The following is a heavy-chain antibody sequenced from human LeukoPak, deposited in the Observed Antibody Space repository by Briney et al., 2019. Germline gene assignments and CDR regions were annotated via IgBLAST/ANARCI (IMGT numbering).Heavy chain of an antibody. CDR2: IIPIFGTA. V-gene: IGHV1-69*13. CDR3: ARSKGGSYTIPGAFDI. D-gene: IGHD2-15*01. J-gene: IGHJ3*02. CDR1: GGTFSSHA. Sequence: ASVKVSCKASGGTFSSHAISWVRQAPGQGLEWMGGIIPIFGTANYAQKFQGRVTITADESTGTAYMELSSLRSEDTAVYYCARSKGGSYTIPGAFDIWGQGTMVTVSS.